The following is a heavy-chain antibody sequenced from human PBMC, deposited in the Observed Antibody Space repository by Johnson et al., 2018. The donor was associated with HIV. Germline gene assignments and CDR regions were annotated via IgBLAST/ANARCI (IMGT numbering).Heavy chain of an antibody. CDR1: GFTFSSYA. CDR2: ISYDGSNK. CDR3: AKDARPEGGSDSSGYPIHDAFDI. D-gene: IGHD3-22*01. Sequence: QVQLVESGGGLVQPGRSLRLSCAASGFTFSSYAMHWVRQAPGKGLEWVAVISYDGSNKYYADSVKGRFTISRDNSKKTLYLQMKSLRAEDTAVYYCAKDARPEGGSDSSGYPIHDAFDIWGQGTMVTVSS. J-gene: IGHJ3*02. V-gene: IGHV3-30*04.